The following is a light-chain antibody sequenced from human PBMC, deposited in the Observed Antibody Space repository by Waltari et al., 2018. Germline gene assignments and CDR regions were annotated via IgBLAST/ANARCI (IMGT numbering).Light chain of an antibody. CDR3: QSVDSTDSYPV. Sequence: SNELTQPPSVSVFPGQTARITCSADALEDEYAYWYQQKPGQAPVMIIYKDNERPSGIPDRFSGSSSGTTVTLTISAVQAEDEADYFCQSVDSTDSYPVFGGGTKLTVL. J-gene: IGLJ2*01. CDR1: ALEDEY. CDR2: KDN. V-gene: IGLV3-25*03.